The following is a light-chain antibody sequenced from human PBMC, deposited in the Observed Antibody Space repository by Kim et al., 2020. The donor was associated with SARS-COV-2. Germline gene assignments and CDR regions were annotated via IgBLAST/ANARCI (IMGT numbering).Light chain of an antibody. CDR3: KQYESDTRT. V-gene: IGKV1-5*01. J-gene: IGKJ1*01. CDR1: QSISGS. CDR2: DAS. Sequence: DIQMTQSPSTLSASGGDRVTITCRASQSISGSLAWYQQKPGQAPKLLISDASSLASGVPSRFSGSGSGTEFTLTITSLQPDDFATYYCKQYESDTRTFV.